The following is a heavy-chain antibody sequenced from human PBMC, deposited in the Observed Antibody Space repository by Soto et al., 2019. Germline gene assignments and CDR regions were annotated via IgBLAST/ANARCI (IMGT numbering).Heavy chain of an antibody. D-gene: IGHD3-10*01. CDR1: GGSISSGDYY. V-gene: IGHV4-30-4*01. CDR3: ASCRGFGELYGYYGMDV. J-gene: IGHJ6*02. Sequence: SETLSLTCTVSGGSISSGDYYWSWIRQPPGKGLEWIGYIYYSGSTYYNPSLKSRVTISVDTSKNQFSLKLSSVTAADTAVFYCASCRGFGELYGYYGMDVWGQGTTVTRLL. CDR2: IYYSGST.